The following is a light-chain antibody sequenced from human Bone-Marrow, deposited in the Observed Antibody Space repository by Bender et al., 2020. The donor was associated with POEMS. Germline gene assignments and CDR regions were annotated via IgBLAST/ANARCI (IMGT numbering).Light chain of an antibody. Sequence: VLTQPPSVSVAPGQTATITCGGKDIGSRSVHWYQQKPGQAPVLVVHDDSGRPSGIPERLSGSNSGNTATLTISRVEAGDEADYYCQVWDSSSDHVVFGGVTQLTVL. CDR2: DDS. V-gene: IGLV3-21*02. J-gene: IGLJ7*01. CDR3: QVWDSSSDHVV. CDR1: DIGSRS.